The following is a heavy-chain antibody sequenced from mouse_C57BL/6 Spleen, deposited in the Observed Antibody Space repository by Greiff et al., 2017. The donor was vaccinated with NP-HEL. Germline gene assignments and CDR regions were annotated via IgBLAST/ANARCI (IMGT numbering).Heavy chain of an antibody. D-gene: IGHD1-1*01. V-gene: IGHV14-4*01. J-gene: IGHJ4*01. Sequence: EVQLQQSGAELVRPGASVKLSCTASGFNIKDDYMHWVKQRPEQGLEWIGWIDPENGDTEYASKFQGKATITADTSSNTAYLQLSSLTSEDTAVYYCTTRGGDYGSSLTGAMDYWGQRTSVTVSS. CDR1: GFNIKDDY. CDR3: TTRGGDYGSSLTGAMDY. CDR2: IDPENGDT.